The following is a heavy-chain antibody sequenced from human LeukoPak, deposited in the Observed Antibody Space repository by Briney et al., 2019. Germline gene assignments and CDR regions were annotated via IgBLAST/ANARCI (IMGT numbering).Heavy chain of an antibody. V-gene: IGHV4-39*07. CDR1: GGSISSSSYY. J-gene: IGHJ4*02. Sequence: SETLSLTCTVSGGSISSSSYYWGWIRQPPGKGLEWIGSVYYSGSTYYNPSLKSRVTISVDTSKNQFSLKLSSVTAADTAVYYCARDSRPGGYYFDYWGQGTLVTVSS. D-gene: IGHD3-16*01. CDR2: VYYSGST. CDR3: ARDSRPGGYYFDY.